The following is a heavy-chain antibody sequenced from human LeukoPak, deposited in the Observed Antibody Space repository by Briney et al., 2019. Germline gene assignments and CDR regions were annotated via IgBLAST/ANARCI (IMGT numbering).Heavy chain of an antibody. V-gene: IGHV1-18*01. Sequence: GASVKVSCKASGGTFSSYGISWVRQAPGQGLEWMGWISAYNGNTNYAQKLQGRVTMTTDTSTSTAYMELRSLRSDDTAVYYCARVEITTHDGRHFDYWGQGTLVTVSS. CDR2: ISAYNGNT. D-gene: IGHD3-22*01. J-gene: IGHJ4*02. CDR1: GGTFSSYG. CDR3: ARVEITTHDGRHFDY.